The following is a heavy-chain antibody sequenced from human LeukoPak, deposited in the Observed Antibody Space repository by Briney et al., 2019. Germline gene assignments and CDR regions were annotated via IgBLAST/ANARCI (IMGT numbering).Heavy chain of an antibody. Sequence: SETLSLTCTVSGGSISSYYWSWIRQHPGKGLEWIGYIYYSGSTYYNPSLKSRVTISVDTSKNQFSLKLSSVTAADTAVYYCXXLXXPAAMSWFDPWGQGTLVTVSS. D-gene: IGHD2-2*01. CDR1: GGSISSYY. J-gene: IGHJ5*02. CDR2: IYYSGST. V-gene: IGHV4-59*06. CDR3: XXLXXPAAMSWFDP.